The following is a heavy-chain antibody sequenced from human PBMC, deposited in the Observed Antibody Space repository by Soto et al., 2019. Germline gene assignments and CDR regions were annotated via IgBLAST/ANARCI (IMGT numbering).Heavy chain of an antibody. CDR1: GYTFTSYG. V-gene: IGHV1-18*04. D-gene: IGHD6-6*01. J-gene: IGHJ6*02. Sequence: ASVKVSCKASGYTFTSYGISWVRQAPGQGLEWMGWISAYNGNTNYAQKLQGRVTMTTDTSTSTAYMELRSLRSDDTAVYYCAKVPPVAGRPMLEYYYYGMDVWGQGTTVTVSS. CDR3: AKVPPVAGRPMLEYYYYGMDV. CDR2: ISAYNGNT.